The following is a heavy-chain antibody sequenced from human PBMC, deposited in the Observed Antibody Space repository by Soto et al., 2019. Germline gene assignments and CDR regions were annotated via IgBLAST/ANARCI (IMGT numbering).Heavy chain of an antibody. D-gene: IGHD3-10*01. CDR1: GGSISSGGYY. J-gene: IGHJ4*02. CDR2: IYYSGST. Sequence: QVQLQESGPGLVKPSQTRSLTCTVSGGSISSGGYYWSWIRQHPGKGLEWIGYIYYSGSTYYNPSLKSRVTISVDTSKNQFSLKLSSVTAADTAVYYCARERAVSTMVRGVIVVRGYFDYWGQGTLVTVSS. CDR3: ARERAVSTMVRGVIVVRGYFDY. V-gene: IGHV4-31*03.